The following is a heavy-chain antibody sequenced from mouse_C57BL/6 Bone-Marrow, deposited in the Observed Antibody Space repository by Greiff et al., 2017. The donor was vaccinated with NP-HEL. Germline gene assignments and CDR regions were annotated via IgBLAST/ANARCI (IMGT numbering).Heavy chain of an antibody. CDR2: INPYNGGT. Sequence: EVQRVESGPVLVKPGASVKMSCKASGYTFTDYYMNWVKQSHGKSLEWIGVINPYNGGTSYNQKFKGKATLTVDKSSSTAYMELNSLTSEDSAVYYCARLPLFAYWGQGTLVTVSA. J-gene: IGHJ3*01. V-gene: IGHV1-19*01. CDR1: GYTFTDYY. D-gene: IGHD5-5*01. CDR3: ARLPLFAY.